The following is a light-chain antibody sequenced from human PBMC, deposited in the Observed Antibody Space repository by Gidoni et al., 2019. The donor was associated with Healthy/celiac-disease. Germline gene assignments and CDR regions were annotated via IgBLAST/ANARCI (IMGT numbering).Light chain of an antibody. J-gene: IGKJ2*01. V-gene: IGKV1-39*01. Sequence: IQMPQSPSSLSASVVDRVTITCRASQSISSYLNWYQQKPGKAHKLLIYAASSLQSGVPSRFSGSGSGTDFNITISSLQPEDFATYYCKQSYSTPDTFGQGTKLEIK. CDR1: QSISSY. CDR2: AAS. CDR3: KQSYSTPDT.